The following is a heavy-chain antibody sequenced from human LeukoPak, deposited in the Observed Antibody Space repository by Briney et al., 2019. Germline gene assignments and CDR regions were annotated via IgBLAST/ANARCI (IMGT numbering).Heavy chain of an antibody. Sequence: GGSLRLSCAASGFTFSSYAMSWVRQAPGKGLEWVSGISGSGVNTYHADSVKGRFTISRDNSKNTLYLQMNSLRAEDTAVYYCAREVTGYYYYMDVWGKGTTVTVSS. V-gene: IGHV3-23*01. CDR1: GFTFSSYA. CDR3: AREVTGYYYYMDV. J-gene: IGHJ6*03. CDR2: ISGSGVNT.